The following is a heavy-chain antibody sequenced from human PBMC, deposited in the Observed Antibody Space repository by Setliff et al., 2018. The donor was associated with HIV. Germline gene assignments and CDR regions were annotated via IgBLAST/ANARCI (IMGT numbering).Heavy chain of an antibody. J-gene: IGHJ3*01. CDR1: GYTFTNFY. CDR3: ARGQASNDYGVSF. CDR2: INPGGGNT. D-gene: IGHD4-17*01. V-gene: IGHV1-46*01. Sequence: GASVKVSCKASGYTFTNFYMHWVRQAPGQGLEWMGIINPGGGNTGYAQRFQGRVSMTRDTSTSTVYMEPSSLRSEDTAVYYCARGQASNDYGVSFWGQGTMVTVSS.